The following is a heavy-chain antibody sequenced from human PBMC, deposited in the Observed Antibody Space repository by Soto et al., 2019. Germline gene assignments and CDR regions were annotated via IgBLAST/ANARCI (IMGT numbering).Heavy chain of an antibody. D-gene: IGHD5-12*01. CDR2: FSGSSGNS. J-gene: IGHJ4*02. CDR3: AKRGHNFFDY. V-gene: IGHV3-23*01. Sequence: EVQLLESGGNLVQPGGSLRLTCAGSGYTFSSSIMSWVRQAPGNGLEWVSTFSGSSGNSYYADSAKGRFTISRDNSKNTLYLQMNSLRAEDTALYYCAKRGHNFFDYWGQGTLVTVSS. CDR1: GYTFSSSI.